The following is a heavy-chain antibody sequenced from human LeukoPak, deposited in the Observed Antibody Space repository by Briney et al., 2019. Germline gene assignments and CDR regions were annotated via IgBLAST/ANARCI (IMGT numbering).Heavy chain of an antibody. D-gene: IGHD4-23*01. V-gene: IGHV4-39*01. CDR1: GGSISSRSDY. J-gene: IGHJ6*03. CDR2: LDSSGST. Sequence: SETLSLTCTVSGGSISSRSDYWGWIRQTPGKGLVWIGNLDSSGSTYYNPSLKSRVTISVGTPKNQFSLNLRSVTAADTAIYFCSRSHDYGGLYFYYYMDVWGKGTTVTVSS. CDR3: SRSHDYGGLYFYYYMDV.